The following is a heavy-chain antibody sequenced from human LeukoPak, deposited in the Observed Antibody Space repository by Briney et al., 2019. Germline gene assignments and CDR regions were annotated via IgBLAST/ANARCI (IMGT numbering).Heavy chain of an antibody. CDR3: AKGDQLWLGSYYYYYGMDI. D-gene: IGHD5-18*01. J-gene: IGHJ6*02. CDR1: GFTFSSYG. Sequence: PGGSLRLSCAASGFTFSSYGMHWVRQAPGKGLEWLAVISYDGSNKYYADSVKGRFTISRDNSKNTLYLQMNSLRAEDTAVYYCAKGDQLWLGSYYYYYGMDIWGQGTTITVSS. CDR2: ISYDGSNK. V-gene: IGHV3-30*18.